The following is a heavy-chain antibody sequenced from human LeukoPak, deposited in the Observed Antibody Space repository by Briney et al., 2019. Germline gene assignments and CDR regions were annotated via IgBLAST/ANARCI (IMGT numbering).Heavy chain of an antibody. CDR2: ISYDGSNK. V-gene: IGHV3-30*04. CDR3: AKDLIAYSYGHAGRSNFDY. J-gene: IGHJ4*02. Sequence: GRSLRLSCAASGFTFSSYAMHWVRQAPGKGLEWVAVISYDGSNKYYADSVKGRFTISRDNSKNTLYLQMNSLRAEDTAIYYCAKDLIAYSYGHAGRSNFDYWGQGTLVTVSS. CDR1: GFTFSSYA. D-gene: IGHD5-18*01.